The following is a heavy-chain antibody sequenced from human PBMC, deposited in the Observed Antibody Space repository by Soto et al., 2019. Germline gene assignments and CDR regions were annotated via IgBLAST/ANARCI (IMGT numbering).Heavy chain of an antibody. Sequence: SETLSLTGTVSGGSISSGGYYWSWIRQHPGKGLEWIGYIYYSGSTYYNPSLKSRVTISVDTSKNQFSLKLSSVTAADTAVYYCARYCSGGSCYLLGKYYFDYWGQGTLVTV. V-gene: IGHV4-31*03. CDR3: ARYCSGGSCYLLGKYYFDY. D-gene: IGHD2-15*01. CDR1: GGSISSGGYY. CDR2: IYYSGST. J-gene: IGHJ4*02.